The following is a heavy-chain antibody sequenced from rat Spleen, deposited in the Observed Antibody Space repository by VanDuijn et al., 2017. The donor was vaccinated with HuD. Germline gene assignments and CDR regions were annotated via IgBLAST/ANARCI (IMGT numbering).Heavy chain of an antibody. CDR1: GFSFSDYF. D-gene: IGHD1-8*01. V-gene: IGHV5-22*01. CDR3: ARHRYKRTVAAVDY. Sequence: EVQLVESGGGLVQPGRSLKLSCVASGFSFSDYFMAWVRQAPKKGLERVASISYEGSRTYYGDSVKGRFTISRDNAKSTLYLQMNSLRSDDTATYYCARHRYKRTVAAVDYWGQGVMVTVSS. CDR2: ISYEGSRT. J-gene: IGHJ2*01.